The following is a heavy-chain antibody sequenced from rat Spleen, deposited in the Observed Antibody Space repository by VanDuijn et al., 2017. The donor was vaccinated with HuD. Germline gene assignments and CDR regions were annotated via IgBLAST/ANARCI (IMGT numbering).Heavy chain of an antibody. CDR2: ISTGGGNT. Sequence: EVQLVESGGGLVQPGRSLKLSCAASGFTFSNYDMAWVRQAPTKGLEWVAYISTGGGNTYYRDSVKGRFTISRDNAKSTLYLQMDSLRSEDTATYYCARHYGGYSEYVMDAWGQGASVTVSS. V-gene: IGHV5S23*01. J-gene: IGHJ4*01. D-gene: IGHD1-11*01. CDR3: ARHYGGYSEYVMDA. CDR1: GFTFSNYD.